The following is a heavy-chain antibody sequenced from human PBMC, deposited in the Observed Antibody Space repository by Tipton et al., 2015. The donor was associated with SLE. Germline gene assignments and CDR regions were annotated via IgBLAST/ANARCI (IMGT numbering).Heavy chain of an antibody. D-gene: IGHD3-9*01. V-gene: IGHV3-21*01. CDR1: GFIFSSYS. CDR2: ITTTSKYI. J-gene: IGHJ4*02. CDR3: TRDKGYYDTLNGPLG. Sequence: SLRLSCAASGFIFSSYSMNWVRQAPGMGLEWVSSITTTSKYIYYADAVKGRFTISRDNAKKFLYLEMNSLRDEDTAVYYCTRDKGYYDTLNGPLGWGQGTLVTVSS.